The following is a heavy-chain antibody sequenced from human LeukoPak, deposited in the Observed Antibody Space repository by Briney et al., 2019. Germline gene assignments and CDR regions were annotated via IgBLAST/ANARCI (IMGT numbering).Heavy chain of an antibody. Sequence: PGGSLRLFCAASGFTFSSYWMSWVRQAPRKGLEWVANIKQDGGEKYYVDSVEGRFTISRDNAKNSLYLQMNSLRAEDTAVYYCAREEQWLVTHFDYWGQGTLVTVSS. CDR2: IKQDGGEK. J-gene: IGHJ4*02. CDR1: GFTFSSYW. CDR3: AREEQWLVTHFDY. D-gene: IGHD6-19*01. V-gene: IGHV3-7*01.